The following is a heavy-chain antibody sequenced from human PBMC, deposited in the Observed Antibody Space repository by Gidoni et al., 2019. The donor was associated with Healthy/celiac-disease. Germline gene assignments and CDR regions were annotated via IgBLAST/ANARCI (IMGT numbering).Heavy chain of an antibody. V-gene: IGHV3-11*06. D-gene: IGHD3-3*01. CDR2: ISISSSYT. CDR1: GFTCSDYY. Sequence: QVQLVASGGGVVKPGGSLRLSCASSGFTCSDYYRSWIRQAPGKGLEWFSYISISSSYTNYSDSVKGRFTISRDNAKNSLYLQMNSLRAEDTAVYYCARSTSADFWSGYPMDGMDVWGQGTTVTVSS. J-gene: IGHJ6*02. CDR3: ARSTSADFWSGYPMDGMDV.